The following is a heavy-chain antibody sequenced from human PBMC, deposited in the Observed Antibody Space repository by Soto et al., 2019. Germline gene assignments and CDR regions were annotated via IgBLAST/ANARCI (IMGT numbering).Heavy chain of an antibody. CDR2: IIPILGIA. CDR3: ARAPRVAATRQYMEV. CDR1: GGTFSSYT. V-gene: IGHV1-69*02. J-gene: IGHJ6*03. Sequence: SVKVSCKASGGTFSSYTISWVRQAPGQGLEWMGRIIPILGIANYAQKFQGRVTITADKSTSTAYMELSSLRSEDTAVYYCARAPRVAATRQYMEVWGKGTTVPVSS. D-gene: IGHD2-15*01.